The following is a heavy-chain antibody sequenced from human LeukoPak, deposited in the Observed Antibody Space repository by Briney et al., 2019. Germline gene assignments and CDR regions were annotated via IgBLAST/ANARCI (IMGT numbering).Heavy chain of an antibody. Sequence: SETLSLTCAVYGGSFSGYYWSWIRQPPGKGLEWIGEINHSGSTNYNPSLKSRVTISVDTSKNQFSLKLSSVTAADTAVYYCARDDSSGYPYGMDVWGQGTTVTVSS. J-gene: IGHJ6*02. D-gene: IGHD3-22*01. V-gene: IGHV4-34*01. CDR3: ARDDSSGYPYGMDV. CDR1: GGSFSGYY. CDR2: INHSGST.